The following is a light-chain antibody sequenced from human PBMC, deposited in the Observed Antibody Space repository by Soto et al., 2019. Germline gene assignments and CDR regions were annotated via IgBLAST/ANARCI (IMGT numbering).Light chain of an antibody. V-gene: IGKV3-20*01. CDR3: HQYGASPQT. Sequence: EIVLTQSPGTLSLSPGERATLSCRASQSVSRNSLAWYQQKPGQAPRLLIYGASSRTTGIPDRFRGSGSGTDFTLTISRLEPEDFAVYFCHQYGASPQTFGGGTKVEIK. CDR1: QSVSRNS. CDR2: GAS. J-gene: IGKJ4*01.